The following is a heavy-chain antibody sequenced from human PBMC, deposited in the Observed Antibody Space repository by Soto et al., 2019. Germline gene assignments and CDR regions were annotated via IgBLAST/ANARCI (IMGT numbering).Heavy chain of an antibody. CDR2: IKHDGTET. D-gene: IGHD1-26*01. CDR3: ARYSGWFIDY. V-gene: IGHV3-7*05. J-gene: IGHJ4*02. CDR1: GFIFSRHW. Sequence: VESGGDLVRPGGSLRLSCAASGFIFSRHWMTWVRQAPGKGLEWVANIKHDGTETYLVDSVRGRLTISRDNAKNSVYLQVNSLRVEDTAVYYCARYSGWFIDYWGQGTLVTVSS.